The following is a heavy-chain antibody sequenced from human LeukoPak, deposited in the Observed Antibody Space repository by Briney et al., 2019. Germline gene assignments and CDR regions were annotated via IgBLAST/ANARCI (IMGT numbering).Heavy chain of an antibody. Sequence: SETLSLTCTVSGGSVISGTYYWTWIRQPAGTGLEWIGRIYTSGSTNFNPSLKSRVSISLDTSQNQFSLKVSTVTAADTAVYYCAREGAARNFDYWGQGILVTVSS. CDR3: AREGAARNFDY. CDR1: GGSVISGTYY. D-gene: IGHD6-6*01. CDR2: IYTSGST. J-gene: IGHJ4*02. V-gene: IGHV4-61*02.